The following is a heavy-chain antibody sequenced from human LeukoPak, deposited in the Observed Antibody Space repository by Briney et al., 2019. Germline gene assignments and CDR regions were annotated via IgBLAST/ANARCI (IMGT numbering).Heavy chain of an antibody. D-gene: IGHD5-24*01. CDR1: GGSINGYY. J-gene: IGHJ5*02. V-gene: IGHV4-59*01. Sequence: PSETLSLTCTVSGGSINGYYWSWIRQPPGKGLEFIGYIYSSGGTKYSPSLMGRVTISIARSKQQFSLRVSSVTAADTAVYYCARSNYGYQRPFDHWGQGTLVTVSS. CDR3: ARSNYGYQRPFDH. CDR2: IYSSGGT.